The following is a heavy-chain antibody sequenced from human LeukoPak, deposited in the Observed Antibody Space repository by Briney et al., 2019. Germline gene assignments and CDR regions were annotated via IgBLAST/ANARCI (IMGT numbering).Heavy chain of an antibody. CDR1: RFTFSSFV. D-gene: IGHD3-10*01. CDR2: ISYDGSNK. Sequence: PGGSLRLSCAASRFTFSSFVMHWVRQAPGKGLEWVALISYDGSNKYYADSVKGRFTISRDNSKNTLYLQMNSLRAEDTAVYYCAKDRVTMVRGVQNVYYFDYWGQGTLVTVSS. J-gene: IGHJ4*02. CDR3: AKDRVTMVRGVQNVYYFDY. V-gene: IGHV3-30*04.